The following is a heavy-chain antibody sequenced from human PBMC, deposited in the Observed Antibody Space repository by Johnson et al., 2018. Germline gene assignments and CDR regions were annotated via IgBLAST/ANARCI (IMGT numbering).Heavy chain of an antibody. Sequence: QVQLVESGGGVVQPGGSLRLSCAASGFTFSTSAIHWVRQAPGKGLEWVAVIWSDGTKKYNVDSVKGRLTIPRENSKNTVYLKMNSLKGEDTGVYYCARDYLTDMYTGTGNDYGMDGWGQGTTVTVSS. D-gene: IGHD1-1*01. CDR2: IWSDGTKK. V-gene: IGHV3-33*01. CDR1: GFTFSTSA. J-gene: IGHJ6*02. CDR3: ARDYLTDMYTGTGNDYGMDG.